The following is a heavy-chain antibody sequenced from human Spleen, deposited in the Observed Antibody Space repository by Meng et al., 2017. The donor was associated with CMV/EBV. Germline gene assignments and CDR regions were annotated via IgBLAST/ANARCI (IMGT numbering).Heavy chain of an antibody. V-gene: IGHV3-74*03. CDR1: GFAFRSYW. Sequence: GESLKISCAASGFAFRSYWMHWVRQDPGRGLVWVSRVDSDGSDITYADSVKGRFTISRDNAKNSLSLQMNSLRAEDTAVYYCARLPSCSSTSCYTGYWGQGTLVTVSS. CDR2: VDSDGSDI. CDR3: ARLPSCSSTSCYTGY. J-gene: IGHJ4*02. D-gene: IGHD2-2*02.